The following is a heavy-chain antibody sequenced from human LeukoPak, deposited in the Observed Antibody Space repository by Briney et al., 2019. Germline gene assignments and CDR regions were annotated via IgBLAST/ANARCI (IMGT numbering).Heavy chain of an antibody. CDR1: AFTFSNYW. CDR2: ISSSSSYI. CDR3: ARDFVEVAAAFDY. D-gene: IGHD6-13*01. J-gene: IGHJ4*02. V-gene: IGHV3-21*01. Sequence: PGGSLRLSCAASAFTFSNYWMNWVRQAPGKGLEWVSSISSSSSYIYYADSVKGRFTISRDNAKNSLYLQMNSLRAEDTAAYYCARDFVEVAAAFDYWGQGTLVTVSS.